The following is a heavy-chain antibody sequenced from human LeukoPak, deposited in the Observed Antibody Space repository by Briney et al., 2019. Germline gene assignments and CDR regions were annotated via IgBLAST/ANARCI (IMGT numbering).Heavy chain of an antibody. CDR3: AKARSCTNGVCHGDFDY. D-gene: IGHD2-8*01. V-gene: IGHV3-23*01. Sequence: GGSLRLSCAASGFTFSSYDMSWVRQAPGKGLEWVAGISGSGDSTYYADSVKGRFTISRDNSKNTLYLQMNSLRAEDTGVYYCAKARSCTNGVCHGDFDYWGQGTLVTVSS. CDR1: GFTFSSYD. CDR2: ISGSGDST. J-gene: IGHJ4*02.